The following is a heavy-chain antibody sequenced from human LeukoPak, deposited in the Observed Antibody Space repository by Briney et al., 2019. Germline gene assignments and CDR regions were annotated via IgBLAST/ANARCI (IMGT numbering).Heavy chain of an antibody. CDR2: ISYDAKVI. V-gene: IGHV3-30*04. CDR3: AREGNLRYFDWLDYYYYYGMDV. D-gene: IGHD3-9*01. Sequence: GGSLRLSCAASGFSFSHYALHWVRQAPGKGLEWLAFISYDAKVIYYAESVKGRFTVSRDNSKNTLYLQMNSLRAEDTAVYYCAREGNLRYFDWLDYYYYYGMDVWGQGTTVTASS. CDR1: GFSFSHYA. J-gene: IGHJ6*02.